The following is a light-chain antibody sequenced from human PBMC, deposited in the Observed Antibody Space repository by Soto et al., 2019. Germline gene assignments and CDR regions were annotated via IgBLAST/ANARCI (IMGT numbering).Light chain of an antibody. CDR3: QQYNNWPPSIT. CDR2: GAS. Sequence: VVTQSPTTLSVSPGERSTLSSRASQSVSSNLAWYQQKPGQAPRLLXYGASTRATGIPARFSGSGSGKEFTLNISSLQSEDFAVYYCQQYNNWPPSITFGQGTRLEI. CDR1: QSVSSN. J-gene: IGKJ5*01. V-gene: IGKV3D-15*01.